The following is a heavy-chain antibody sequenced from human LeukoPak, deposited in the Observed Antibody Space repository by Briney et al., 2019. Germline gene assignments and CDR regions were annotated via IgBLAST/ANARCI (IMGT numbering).Heavy chain of an antibody. CDR1: GGSISSSSYY. Sequence: PSETLSLTCTVSGGSISSSSYYWGWIRQPPGKGLEWIGSIYYSGSTYYNPSLKSRVTISVDTSKNQFSLKLSSVTAADTAVYYCASSLGELPYDAFDIWGQGTMVTVSS. J-gene: IGHJ3*02. V-gene: IGHV4-39*01. D-gene: IGHD3-16*01. CDR3: ASSLGELPYDAFDI. CDR2: IYYSGST.